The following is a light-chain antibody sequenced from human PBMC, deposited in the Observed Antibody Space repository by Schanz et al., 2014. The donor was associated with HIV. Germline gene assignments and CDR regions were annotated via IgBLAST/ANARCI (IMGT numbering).Light chain of an antibody. J-gene: IGKJ2*01. CDR2: GAS. V-gene: IGKV3-20*01. Sequence: EAVLTQSPATLSVYPGERVTLSCRTTQIISTSLAWYQQRPGQPPRLLLYGASSRATGIPDRFSGSGSGTDFTLSISGLEPEDFAVYYCQQYGSSYTFGQGTKLEIK. CDR1: QIISTS. CDR3: QQYGSSYT.